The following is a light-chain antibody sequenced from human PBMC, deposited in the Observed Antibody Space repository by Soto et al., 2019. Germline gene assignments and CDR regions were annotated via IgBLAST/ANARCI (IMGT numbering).Light chain of an antibody. V-gene: IGKV1-33*01. CDR2: DAS. CDR1: QDISNY. J-gene: IGKJ4*01. CDR3: QQYGNLPPA. Sequence: DLQMTQSPSSLSASVGDRVTITCQASQDISNYLNWYQQKPGKAPKFLIYDASNLETGVPSRFSGNGSGTDFTFTISSLQPEDFATYYCQQYGNLPPAFGGGTKVEIK.